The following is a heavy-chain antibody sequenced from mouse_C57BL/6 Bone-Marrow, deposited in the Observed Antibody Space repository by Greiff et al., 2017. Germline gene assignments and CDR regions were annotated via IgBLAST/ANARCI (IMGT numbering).Heavy chain of an antibody. Sequence: QVQLKEPGAELVKPGASVKLSCKASGYTFTSYWMHWVKQRPGQGLEWIGMIHPNSGSTNYNEKFKSKATVTVDKSSSTAYMQLSSLTSEDSAVYYCALYYDYDGAMDYWGQGTSVTVSS. CDR3: ALYYDYDGAMDY. V-gene: IGHV1-64*01. CDR2: IHPNSGST. J-gene: IGHJ4*01. CDR1: GYTFTSYW. D-gene: IGHD2-4*01.